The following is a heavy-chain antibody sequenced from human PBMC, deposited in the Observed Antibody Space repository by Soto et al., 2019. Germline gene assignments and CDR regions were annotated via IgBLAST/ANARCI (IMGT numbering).Heavy chain of an antibody. D-gene: IGHD3-22*01. CDR1: GDSVSSNSAG. Sequence: SQTLSLTCAISGDSVSSNSAGWNWIRQSPSRGLEWLGRTYYGSKWYNDYAVAVKSRLTINPDTSKNQFSLQLNSVTPEDTAVYYCARDRSGYYPKIDYGGQETLVTV. CDR3: ARDRSGYYPKIDY. V-gene: IGHV6-1*01. J-gene: IGHJ4*02. CDR2: TYYGSKWYN.